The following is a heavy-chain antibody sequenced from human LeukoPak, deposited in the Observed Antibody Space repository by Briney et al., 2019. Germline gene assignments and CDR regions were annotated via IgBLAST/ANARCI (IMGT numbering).Heavy chain of an antibody. CDR1: GGSFSGYY. D-gene: IGHD3-16*01. J-gene: IGHJ5*02. CDR3: ASCLPGEGIDP. CDR2: INHSGSA. Sequence: SETLSLTCAVYGGSFSGYYWSWIRQPPGKGLEWIGEINHSGSANYNPSLKSRVTISVDTSKNQFSLKLSSVTAADTAVYYCASCLPGEGIDPWGQGTLATVSS. V-gene: IGHV4-34*01.